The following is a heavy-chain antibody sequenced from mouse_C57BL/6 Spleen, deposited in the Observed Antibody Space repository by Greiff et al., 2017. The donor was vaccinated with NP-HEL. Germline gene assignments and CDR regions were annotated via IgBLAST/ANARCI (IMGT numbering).Heavy chain of an antibody. V-gene: IGHV7-3*01. Sequence: DVQLQESGGGLVQPGGSLSLSCAASGFTFTDYYMSWVRQPPGKALEWLGFIRNKANGYTTEYSASVKGRFTISRDNSQSILYLQMNALRAEDSATYYCARYEGRGAMDYWGQGTSVTVAS. CDR1: GFTFTDYY. D-gene: IGHD3-3*01. CDR2: IRNKANGYTT. J-gene: IGHJ4*01. CDR3: ARYEGRGAMDY.